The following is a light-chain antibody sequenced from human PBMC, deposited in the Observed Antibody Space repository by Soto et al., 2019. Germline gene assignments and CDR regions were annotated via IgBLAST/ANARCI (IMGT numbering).Light chain of an antibody. J-gene: IGLJ1*01. CDR1: KXDIGVYDF. CDR2: EVV. CDR3: KSYAGSNTYV. Sequence: QSSLTQPPSASGSPGQSGTISCTGTKXDIGVYDFVSWYQHHPGKAPRLIIYEVVQRPSGVPDRFSGSKSGNTASLTVSGLQAADEADYFCKSYAGSNTYVFGSGTKVTVL. V-gene: IGLV2-8*01.